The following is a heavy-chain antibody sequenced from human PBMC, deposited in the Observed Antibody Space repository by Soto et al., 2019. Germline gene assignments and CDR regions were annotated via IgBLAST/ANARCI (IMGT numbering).Heavy chain of an antibody. J-gene: IGHJ3*02. Sequence: GESLKISCKGSGYSFTSYWIGWVRQMTGKGLEWMGIIYPGDSDTRYSPSFQGQVTISADKSISTAYLQWSSLKASDTAMYYCARHLHCSGGSCYSLYAFDIWGQGTMVTVSS. CDR3: ARHLHCSGGSCYSLYAFDI. V-gene: IGHV5-51*01. CDR2: IYPGDSDT. D-gene: IGHD2-15*01. CDR1: GYSFTSYW.